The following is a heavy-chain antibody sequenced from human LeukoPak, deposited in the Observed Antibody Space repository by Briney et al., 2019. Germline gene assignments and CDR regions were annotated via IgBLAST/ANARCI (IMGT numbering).Heavy chain of an antibody. D-gene: IGHD3-3*01. CDR1: GGSISSSSYY. J-gene: IGHJ5*02. CDR2: IYSSGST. Sequence: SETLSLTCTVSGGSISSSSYYWGWIRQPPGKGLEWIGSIYSSGSTYYNPSLKSRVTISVDTSKNQFSLKLSSVTAADTAVYYCARTVQNYDFWSGYSAIYNWFDPWGQGTLVTVSS. CDR3: ARTVQNYDFWSGYSAIYNWFDP. V-gene: IGHV4-39*07.